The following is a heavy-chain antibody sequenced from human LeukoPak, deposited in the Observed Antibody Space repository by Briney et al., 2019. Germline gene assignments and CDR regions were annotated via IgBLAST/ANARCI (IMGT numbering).Heavy chain of an antibody. J-gene: IGHJ4*02. D-gene: IGHD6-19*01. CDR3: ARSTVAALDY. CDR1: GGSISSYY. V-gene: IGHV4-59*08. Sequence: SETLSLTCTVSGGSISSYYWSWIRQPPGKGLEWIGYIYYSGSTNYNPSLKSRVTISVDTSKNQFSLKLSSVTAADTAVYYCARSTVAALDYWGQGTLVTVSS. CDR2: IYYSGST.